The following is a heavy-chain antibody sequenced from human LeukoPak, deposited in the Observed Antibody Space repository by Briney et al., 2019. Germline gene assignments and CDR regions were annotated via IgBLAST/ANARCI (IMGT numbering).Heavy chain of an antibody. D-gene: IGHD3-3*01. CDR2: IIPIFGTA. J-gene: IGHJ4*02. CDR3: AREVARGGITIFGVVTSSFDY. CDR1: GGTFSSYA. V-gene: IGHV1-69*13. Sequence: SVKVSCKASGGTFSSYAISWVRQAPGQGLEWMGGIIPIFGTANYAQKFQGRVTITADESTSAAYKELSSLRSEDTAVYYCAREVARGGITIFGVVTSSFDYWGQGTLVTVSS.